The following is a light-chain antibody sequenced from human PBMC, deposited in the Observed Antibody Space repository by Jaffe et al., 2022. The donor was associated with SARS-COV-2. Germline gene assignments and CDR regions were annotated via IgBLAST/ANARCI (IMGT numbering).Light chain of an antibody. CDR3: QQSYTTPLT. CDR1: QSISSY. CDR2: AAS. Sequence: DIQMTQSPSSLSASVGDRVTISCRASQSISSYLNWYQQRPGKAPKLLIYAASSLQSGVPSRFSGSGSGTDFTLIIASLQPEDYGTYYCQQSYTTPLTFGGGTKVEIK. J-gene: IGKJ4*01. V-gene: IGKV1-39*01.